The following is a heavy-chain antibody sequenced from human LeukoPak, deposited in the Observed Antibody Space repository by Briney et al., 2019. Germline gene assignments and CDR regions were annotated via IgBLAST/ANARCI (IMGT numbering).Heavy chain of an antibody. CDR2: IYYSGST. CDR1: GGSISSRSYC. J-gene: IGHJ4*02. CDR3: ARASQWELQRVDY. Sequence: PSQTLSLTCTVSGGSISSRSYCWSWIRQPPGKGLEWIGYIYYSGSTNYNPSLKSRVTISVDTSKNQFSLKLSSVTAADTAVYYCARASQWELQRVDYWGQGTLVTVSS. V-gene: IGHV4-61*01. D-gene: IGHD1-26*01.